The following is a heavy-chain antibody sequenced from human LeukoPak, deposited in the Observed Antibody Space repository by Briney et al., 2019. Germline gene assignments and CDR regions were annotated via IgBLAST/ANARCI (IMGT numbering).Heavy chain of an antibody. CDR1: GGSFSGYY. CDR3: ARAPGAVQLWAD. CDR2: IYYSGST. Sequence: SETLSLTCAVYGGSFSGYYWSWIRQPPGKGLEWIGYIYYSGSTNYNPSLKSRVTISVDTSKNQFSLKLSSVTAADTAVYYCARAPGAVQLWADWGQGTLVTVSS. D-gene: IGHD5-18*01. J-gene: IGHJ4*02. V-gene: IGHV4-59*01.